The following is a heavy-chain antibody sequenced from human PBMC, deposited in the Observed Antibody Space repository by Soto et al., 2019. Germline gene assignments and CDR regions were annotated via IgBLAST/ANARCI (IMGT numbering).Heavy chain of an antibody. CDR3: ARGAVDCSGGSCYPTAFDY. J-gene: IGHJ4*02. CDR1: GGSFGGYY. V-gene: IGHV4-34*01. D-gene: IGHD2-15*01. CDR2: INHSGST. Sequence: PSETLSLTCAVYGGSFGGYYWSWIGQPPGKGLEWIGEINHSGSTNYNPSLKSRVTISVDTSKNQFSLKLSSVTAADTAVYYCARGAVDCSGGSCYPTAFDYWGQGTLVTVSS.